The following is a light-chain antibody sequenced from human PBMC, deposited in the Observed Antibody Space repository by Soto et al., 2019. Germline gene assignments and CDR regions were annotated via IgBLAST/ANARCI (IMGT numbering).Light chain of an antibody. CDR2: GAS. CDR3: QQYGSSVYT. CDR1: QSVSSSY. J-gene: IGKJ2*01. V-gene: IGKV3-20*01. Sequence: EIVLTQSPGTLSLSPGERATLSFRASQSVSSSYLAWYQHKPGRSPRLLIYGASTRAAGIPDRFSGSGSGTDFTLTITRLDPEDFAIYYCQQYGSSVYTFGQGTKVDIK.